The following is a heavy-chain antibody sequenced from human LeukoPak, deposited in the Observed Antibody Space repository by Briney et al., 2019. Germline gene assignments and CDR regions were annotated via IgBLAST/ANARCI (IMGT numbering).Heavy chain of an antibody. V-gene: IGHV3-23*01. CDR2: ISGSGGST. D-gene: IGHD3-10*01. J-gene: IGHJ3*02. CDR1: GFTFSSYA. CDR3: AKDLGWFGELFDAFDI. Sequence: GGSLRLSCAASGFTFSSYAMSWVRQAPGKGLEWVSAISGSGGSTYYADSVKGRFTISRDNSKNTLYLQMNSLRAEDTAVYYCAKDLGWFGELFDAFDIWGQGTMVTVSS.